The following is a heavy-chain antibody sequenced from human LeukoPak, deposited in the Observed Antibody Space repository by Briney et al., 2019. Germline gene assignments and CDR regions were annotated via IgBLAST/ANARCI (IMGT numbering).Heavy chain of an antibody. D-gene: IGHD4-17*01. CDR2: ISGYNGNT. V-gene: IGHV1-18*01. CDR3: ARGSVTVRGFDP. CDR1: GYTFTHYR. Sequence: ASVKVSCRASGYTFTHYRISWVRQAPGQGLEWMGWISGYNGNTNYAQKLQGRVTMTTDTSTSTAYMELRSLRSDDTAVYYCARGSVTVRGFDPWGQGTLVTVSS. J-gene: IGHJ5*02.